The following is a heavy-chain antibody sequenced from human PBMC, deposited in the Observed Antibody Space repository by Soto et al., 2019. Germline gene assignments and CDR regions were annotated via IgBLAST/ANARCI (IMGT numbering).Heavy chain of an antibody. CDR3: ARVYSYGMDV. CDR1: GFTFSRYS. CDR2: ISSSGSPI. J-gene: IGHJ6*02. V-gene: IGHV3-48*02. D-gene: IGHD2-8*01. Sequence: LRLSCAASGFTFSRYSMNWVRQAPGKGLEWVSYISSSGSPIYYADSVKGRFTISRDNAKNSLYLQINSLRDEDTAVYYCARVYSYGMDVWGQGTTVTVYS.